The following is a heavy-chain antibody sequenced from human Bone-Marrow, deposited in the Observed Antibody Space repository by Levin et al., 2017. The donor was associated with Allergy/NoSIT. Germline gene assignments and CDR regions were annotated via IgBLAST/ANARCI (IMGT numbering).Heavy chain of an antibody. J-gene: IGHJ3*02. CDR2: FDPEDGET. D-gene: IGHD1-7*01. V-gene: IGHV1-24*01. CDR3: ATDLINWNYGSWYAFDI. Sequence: PGGSLRLSCKVSGYTLTELSMHWVRQAPGKGLEWMGGFDPEDGETIYAQKFQGRVTMTEDTSTDTAYMELSSLRSEDTAVYYCATDLINWNYGSWYAFDIWGQGTMVTVSS. CDR1: GYTLTELS.